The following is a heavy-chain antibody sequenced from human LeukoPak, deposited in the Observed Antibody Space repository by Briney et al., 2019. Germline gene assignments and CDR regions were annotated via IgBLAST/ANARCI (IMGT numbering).Heavy chain of an antibody. D-gene: IGHD3-10*02. CDR1: GFTFSDYY. CDR3: AKDRTIFGEYYFDY. J-gene: IGHJ4*01. CDR2: ITSRGTYM. Sequence: GGSLRLSCTASGFTFSDYYMSWIRQAPGKGLEWISYITSRGTYMVYTDSMKGRFTISRDNAKNSLYLQVDSLRAEDTAVYYCAKDRTIFGEYYFDYWGHGTLVTVSS. V-gene: IGHV3-11*01.